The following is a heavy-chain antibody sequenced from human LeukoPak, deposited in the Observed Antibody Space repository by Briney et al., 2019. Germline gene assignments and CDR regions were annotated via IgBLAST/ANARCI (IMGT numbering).Heavy chain of an antibody. CDR2: IGDTT. Sequence: QPGGSLRLSCAASGFTFSIYAMSWVRQPPGKGLERVSAIGDTTYYADSVEGRFTISRDNSKNTLYLQMNSLRAEDAAIYYCAKAFAFVGANFFDYWGQGTLVTVSS. D-gene: IGHD1-26*01. CDR1: GFTFSIYA. V-gene: IGHV3-23*01. CDR3: AKAFAFVGANFFDY. J-gene: IGHJ4*02.